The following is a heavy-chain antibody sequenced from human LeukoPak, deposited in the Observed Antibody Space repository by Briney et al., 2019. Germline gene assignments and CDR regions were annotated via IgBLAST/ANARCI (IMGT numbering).Heavy chain of an antibody. D-gene: IGHD3-10*01. J-gene: IGHJ6*02. CDR1: GYSFTSYD. CDR3: ARDFFASGSDGAFYSGLDV. CDR2: MNPISGDT. V-gene: IGHV1-8*01. Sequence: ASVKVSCKASGYSFTSYDINWMQQAPGGGLEWMGWMNPISGDTGYAQKFRGRVTMTRDTSISAAYMELRTLTSDDTAIYYCARDFFASGSDGAFYSGLDVWGQGTTVTVSS.